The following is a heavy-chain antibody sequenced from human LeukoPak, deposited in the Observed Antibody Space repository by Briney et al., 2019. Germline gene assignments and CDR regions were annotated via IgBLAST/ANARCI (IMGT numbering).Heavy chain of an antibody. CDR3: ARRIGYVDY. CDR1: GFTLSSYG. V-gene: IGHV3-23*01. CDR2: ITTTGTT. J-gene: IGHJ4*02. Sequence: GGTLRLSCAASGFTLSSYGMTWVRRAPGKGLEWVSAITTTGTTYYADSVKGRFTISRDNSKNTLYLQMNTLRAEDTAIYYCARRIGYVDYWGQGTLVTVSS. D-gene: IGHD3-22*01.